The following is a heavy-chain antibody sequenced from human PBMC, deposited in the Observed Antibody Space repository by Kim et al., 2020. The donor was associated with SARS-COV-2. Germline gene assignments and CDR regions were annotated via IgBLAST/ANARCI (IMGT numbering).Heavy chain of an antibody. CDR1: GFTFDIYA. V-gene: IGHV3-23*01. CDR2: MSGGGVNK. Sequence: GGSLRLSCVASGFTFDIYAMSWVRRAPGKGLEWVSVMSGGGVNKFYADSVRGRFTISRDNSKNTLYLQMNSLRDEDTALYYCAKMLVMDDYNYFYYYAMDVWGQGTTVTVSS. D-gene: IGHD4-4*01. J-gene: IGHJ6*02. CDR3: AKMLVMDDYNYFYYYAMDV.